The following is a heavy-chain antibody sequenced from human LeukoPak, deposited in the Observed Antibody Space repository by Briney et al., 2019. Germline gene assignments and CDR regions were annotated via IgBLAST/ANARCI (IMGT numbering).Heavy chain of an antibody. CDR3: ARDYYDSSGYYSYYHYGMDV. CDR2: ISSSGSTI. Sequence: GGSLRLSCAASRFTFSDYEMNWVRQAPGKGLEWVSYISSSGSTIYYGDSVKGRFTISRDNAKNSLYLQMNSLRAEDTAVYYCARDYYDSSGYYSYYHYGMDVWGQGTTVTVSS. D-gene: IGHD3-22*01. V-gene: IGHV3-48*03. J-gene: IGHJ6*02. CDR1: RFTFSDYE.